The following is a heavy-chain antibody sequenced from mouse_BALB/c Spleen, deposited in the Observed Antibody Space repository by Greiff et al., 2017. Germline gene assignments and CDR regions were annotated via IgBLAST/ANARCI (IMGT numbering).Heavy chain of an antibody. J-gene: IGHJ2*01. Sequence: QVQLQQSGAELMKPGASVKISCKATGYTFSSYWIEWVKQRPGHGLEWIGEILPGSGSTNYNEKFKGKATFTADTSSNTAYMQLSSLTSEDSAVYYCARPANWAYYFDYWGQGTTLTVSS. V-gene: IGHV1-9*01. CDR1: GYTFSSYW. CDR3: ARPANWAYYFDY. D-gene: IGHD4-1*01. CDR2: ILPGSGST.